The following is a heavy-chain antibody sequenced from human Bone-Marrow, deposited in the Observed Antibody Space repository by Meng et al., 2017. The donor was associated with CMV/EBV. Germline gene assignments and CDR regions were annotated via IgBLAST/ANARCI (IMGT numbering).Heavy chain of an antibody. CDR2: ISAYNGNT. CDR1: GYTFTSYG. J-gene: IGHJ3*02. V-gene: IGHV1-18*01. CDR3: ARGDSSAYHTGQYAIDI. Sequence: ASAKVSCKASGYTFTSYGISWVRQAPGQGLEWMGWISAYNGNTNFAQNLQGRVTMTADTSTSTAYMELRSLRSDDTAVYYCARGDSSAYHTGQYAIDIWGQGTMVTVSS. D-gene: IGHD3-22*01.